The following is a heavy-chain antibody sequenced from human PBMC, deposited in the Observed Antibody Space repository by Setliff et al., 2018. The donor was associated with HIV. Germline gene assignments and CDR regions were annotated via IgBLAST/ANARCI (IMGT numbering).Heavy chain of an antibody. CDR3: AKVMITTTWAFDF. CDR1: GFTFSTYS. V-gene: IGHV3-23*01. D-gene: IGHD1-26*01. CDR2: IGGAYDGNT. J-gene: IGHJ4*02. Sequence: GGSLRLSCAASGFTFSTYSMVWVRQAPGKGLEWVSGIGGAYDGNTYRADSVKGRFTIFRENSKNILYLQMSNLRAEDTALYYCAKVMITTTWAFDFWGQGTPVTVSS.